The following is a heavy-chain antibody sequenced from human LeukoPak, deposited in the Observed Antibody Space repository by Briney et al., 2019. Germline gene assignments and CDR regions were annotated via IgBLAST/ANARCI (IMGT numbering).Heavy chain of an antibody. Sequence: SVKVSCKASGGTFSSYAISWVRQAPGQGLEWMGGIIPIFGTANYAQKFQGRVTITADESTSTAYMELSSLRSDDTAVYYCATSRVYCRGGSCYRRSDAFDIWGQGTMVTVSS. CDR2: IIPIFGTA. J-gene: IGHJ3*02. CDR3: ATSRVYCRGGSCYRRSDAFDI. CDR1: GGTFSSYA. V-gene: IGHV1-69*13. D-gene: IGHD2-15*01.